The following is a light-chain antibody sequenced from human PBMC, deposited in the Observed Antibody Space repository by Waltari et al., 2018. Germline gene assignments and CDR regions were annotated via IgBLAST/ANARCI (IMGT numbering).Light chain of an antibody. Sequence: SYELTQPPSVSVSPGQTAIITCSGDKLEDKYASWYQQKPGQSPVLVIYQDNRRPSGVPERFSGSTSGNTATLTISGTQAMDEADYYCQAWDRNTYVVFGGGTKLTVL. V-gene: IGLV3-1*01. CDR3: QAWDRNTYVV. CDR2: QDN. CDR1: KLEDKY. J-gene: IGLJ2*01.